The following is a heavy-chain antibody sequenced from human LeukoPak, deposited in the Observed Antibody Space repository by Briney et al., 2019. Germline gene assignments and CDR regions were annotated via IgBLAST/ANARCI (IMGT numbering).Heavy chain of an antibody. V-gene: IGHV3-30*04. CDR3: AELGITMIGGV. CDR2: ISYDGSNK. Sequence: GRSLRLSCAASGFTFSSYAMHWGRQAPGKGLEWVAVISYDGSNKYYADSVKGRFTISRDNAKNSLYLQMNSLRAEDTAVYYCAELGITMIGGVWGKGTTVTISS. D-gene: IGHD3-10*02. J-gene: IGHJ6*04. CDR1: GFTFSSYA.